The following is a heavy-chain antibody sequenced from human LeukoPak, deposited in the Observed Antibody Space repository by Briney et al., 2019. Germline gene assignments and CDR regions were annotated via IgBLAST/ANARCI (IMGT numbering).Heavy chain of an antibody. CDR3: VPGYCSSTSCPDH. Sequence: QPGGSLRLSCAASGFTFSSYGMHWVRQAPGKGLEWVAIISNDGSNKYYADSVTGRFTISRDNSKNTLYLQMNSLRAEDTAVYYCVPGYCSSTSCPDHWGQGTLVTVYS. D-gene: IGHD2-2*01. CDR2: ISNDGSNK. V-gene: IGHV3-30*03. CDR1: GFTFSSYG. J-gene: IGHJ4*02.